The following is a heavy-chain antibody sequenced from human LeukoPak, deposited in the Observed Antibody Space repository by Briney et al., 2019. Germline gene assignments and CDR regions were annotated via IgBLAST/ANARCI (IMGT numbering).Heavy chain of an antibody. CDR3: VRGRGSYGWSDP. Sequence: GGSLRLSCAASGFTSSSYWMHWVRQVPGKGLVWVSRISGDGTARNYADSVKGRFTISRDDAKNTVDLQMNSLRGEDTAVYYCVRGRGSYGWSDPWGQGTLVTVSS. V-gene: IGHV3-74*01. CDR1: GFTSSSYW. CDR2: ISGDGTAR. D-gene: IGHD3-10*01. J-gene: IGHJ5*02.